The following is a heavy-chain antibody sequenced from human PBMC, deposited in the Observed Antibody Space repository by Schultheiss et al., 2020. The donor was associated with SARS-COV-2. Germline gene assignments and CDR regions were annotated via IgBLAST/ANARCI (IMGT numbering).Heavy chain of an antibody. CDR3: ARGLRIFGVVNPGGYMDV. CDR1: GGSISSYY. J-gene: IGHJ6*03. V-gene: IGHV4-59*01. D-gene: IGHD3-3*01. CDR2: IYYSGST. Sequence: SETLSLTCTVSGGSISSYYWSWIRQPPGKGLEWIGYIYYSGSTNYNPSLKSRVTISVDTSKNQFSLKLSSVTAADTAVYYCARGLRIFGVVNPGGYMDVWGKGTTVTVSS.